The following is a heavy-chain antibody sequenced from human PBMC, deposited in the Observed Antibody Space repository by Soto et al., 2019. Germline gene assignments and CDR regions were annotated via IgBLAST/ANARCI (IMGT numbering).Heavy chain of an antibody. Sequence: LRLSCAASGFSFSSYAMSWVRQAPGKGLEWVSGISGGRTYYADSVKGRFTISRDNSKNTLYLQMNSLRAEDTAVHYCAKDDGSSWYVDYWGQGTLVTVSS. D-gene: IGHD6-13*01. V-gene: IGHV3-23*01. CDR2: ISGGRT. CDR3: AKDDGSSWYVDY. CDR1: GFSFSSYA. J-gene: IGHJ4*02.